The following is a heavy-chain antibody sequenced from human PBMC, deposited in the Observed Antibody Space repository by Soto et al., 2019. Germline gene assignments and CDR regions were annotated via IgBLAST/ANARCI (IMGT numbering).Heavy chain of an antibody. Sequence: SETMSLTCTVSGGTISSSSYYWGWIRQPPGKGLEWIGTIYYSGTTYYNPSLNSRVTISVDTSKNQFSLKLTSVTAADTALYYCARRYGWLYFDYWGQGSLVTVS. CDR3: ARRYGWLYFDY. D-gene: IGHD6-19*01. CDR1: GGTISSSSYY. CDR2: IYYSGTT. J-gene: IGHJ4*02. V-gene: IGHV4-39*01.